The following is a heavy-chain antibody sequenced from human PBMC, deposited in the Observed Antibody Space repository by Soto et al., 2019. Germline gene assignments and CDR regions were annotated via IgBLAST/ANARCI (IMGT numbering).Heavy chain of an antibody. CDR3: VSDPRNLGFDP. J-gene: IGHJ5*02. CDR2: ISGSGTSM. Sequence: PGGSLRLSCAASGFSFSGYYMCWVRQRPGEGPEWISCISGSGTSMAYADSVKGRFTVSRDNAKNSLHLQMNSLRDDDTAVYYCVSDPRNLGFDPWGQGTLVTVSS. V-gene: IGHV3-11*01. CDR1: GFSFSGYY.